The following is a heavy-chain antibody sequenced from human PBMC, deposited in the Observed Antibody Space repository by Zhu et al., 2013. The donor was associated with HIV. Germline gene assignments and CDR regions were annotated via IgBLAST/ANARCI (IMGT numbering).Heavy chain of an antibody. V-gene: IGHV1-69*06. D-gene: IGHD2-15*01. J-gene: IGHJ6*02. Sequence: QVQLVQSGAEVKKPGSSVKVSCKASGGTFSSYAISWVRQAPGQGLEWMGGIIPIFGTANYAQKFQGRVTITADKSTSTAYMELSSLRSEDTAVYYCARDLLGYCSGGSCSTPYYYYYYGMDVWGQGTTGHRLL. CDR3: ARDLLGYCSGGSCSTPYYYYYYGMDV. CDR1: GGTFSSYA. CDR2: IIPIFGTA.